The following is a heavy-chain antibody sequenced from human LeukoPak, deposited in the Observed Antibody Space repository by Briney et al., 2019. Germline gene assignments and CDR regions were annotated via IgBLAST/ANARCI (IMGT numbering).Heavy chain of an antibody. CDR3: ARRRYYDGSGYLE. Sequence: SETLSLTCSVSGDSVSRSDSYWDWIRQPLGKGLEWIGTIYYSGRTYYSPSLKSRVTMSVDPSNNQFSLNLRSVTAADTALYYCARRRYYDGSGYLEWGQGTLLSVSS. CDR2: IYYSGRT. V-gene: IGHV4-39*01. D-gene: IGHD3-22*01. J-gene: IGHJ1*01. CDR1: GDSVSRSDSY.